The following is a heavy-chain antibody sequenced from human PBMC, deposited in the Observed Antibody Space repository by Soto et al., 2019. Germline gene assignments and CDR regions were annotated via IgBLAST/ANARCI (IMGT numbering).Heavy chain of an antibody. CDR3: ARVPAP. J-gene: IGHJ4*02. CDR2: IYHSGTT. V-gene: IGHV4-30-2*01. CDR1: GGSISSGGYS. Sequence: QLQLQESGSGLVKPSQTLSLTCAVSGGSISSGGYSWSWFRQPPGKGLEWIGYIYHSGTTYYNPSLKSRVALSVHRSKSQFSPKLSSVSAADTAVYYCARVPAPWGQGTLVTVSS.